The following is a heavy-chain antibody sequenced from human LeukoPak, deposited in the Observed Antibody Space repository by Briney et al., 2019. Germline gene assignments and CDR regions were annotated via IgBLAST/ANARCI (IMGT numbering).Heavy chain of an antibody. CDR3: ARGRIAAAGVDLSYYYYYMDV. Sequence: SETLSLTCAVYGGSFSGYYWSWIRQPPGKGLEWIGEINHSGSTNYNPSLKSRVTISVDTSKNQFSLKLSSVTAADTAVYYCARGRIAAAGVDLSYYYYYMDVWGKGTTVTVSS. J-gene: IGHJ6*03. CDR2: INHSGST. D-gene: IGHD6-13*01. CDR1: GGSFSGYY. V-gene: IGHV4-34*01.